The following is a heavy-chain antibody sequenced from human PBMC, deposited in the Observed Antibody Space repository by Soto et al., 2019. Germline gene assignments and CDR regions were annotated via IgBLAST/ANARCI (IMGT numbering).Heavy chain of an antibody. J-gene: IGHJ5*02. D-gene: IGHD6-19*01. CDR2: IIPIFGTA. Sequence: GASVKVSCKASGGTFSSYAISWVRQAPGQGLEWMGGIIPIFGTANYAQKFQGRVTITADESTSTAYMELSSLRSEDTAVYYCARDATGYSSGWSWFDPWGQGTLVTVSS. CDR1: GGTFSSYA. V-gene: IGHV1-69*13. CDR3: ARDATGYSSGWSWFDP.